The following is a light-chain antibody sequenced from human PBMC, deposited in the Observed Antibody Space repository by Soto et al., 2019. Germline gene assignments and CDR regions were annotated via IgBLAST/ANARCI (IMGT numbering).Light chain of an antibody. CDR1: QSVDSTY. CDR2: VAS. Sequence: IALAEAPRRLALSPCYQVTLSCRASQSVDSTYRASYQQKPSQPHRLIIYVASGRATGIHDSFSGSGSGTDFSINISILAPEDFAVDFCQFDDRPFGQGIKEDIK. J-gene: IGKJ1*01. V-gene: IGKV3-20*01. CDR3: QFDDRP.